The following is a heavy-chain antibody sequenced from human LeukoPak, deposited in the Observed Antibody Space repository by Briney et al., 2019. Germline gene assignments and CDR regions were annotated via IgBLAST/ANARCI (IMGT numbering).Heavy chain of an antibody. D-gene: IGHD2-21*02. CDR1: AFTFSSYW. CDR2: IDSDGSST. V-gene: IGHV3-74*01. CDR3: LRDRVAVTAADSFDY. J-gene: IGHJ4*02. Sequence: GGSLRLSCAASAFTFSSYWMHWVRQTPGKGLVWVSRIDSDGSSTRYADSVKCRFTISRDNAKNTLYLQMNSLRVEDTAVYYCLRDRVAVTAADSFDYWGQGTLSPSLQ.